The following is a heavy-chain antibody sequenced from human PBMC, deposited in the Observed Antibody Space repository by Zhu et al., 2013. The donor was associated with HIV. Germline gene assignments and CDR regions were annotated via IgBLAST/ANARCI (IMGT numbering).Heavy chain of an antibody. CDR1: GGTFSNSA. Sequence: QLQLVQSGAEVRKPGSSVKVSCKASGGTFSNSAINWVRQAPGQGLEWMGGIIPMLGTTEYAQIFQGRVTMTADESTSTAYIELSSLRSKDTAVYYCARSYGDYDNYYGLDVWGQGTTVTVS. D-gene: IGHD4-17*01. V-gene: IGHV1-69*01. J-gene: IGHJ6*02. CDR2: IIPMLGTT. CDR3: ARSYGDYDNYYGLDV.